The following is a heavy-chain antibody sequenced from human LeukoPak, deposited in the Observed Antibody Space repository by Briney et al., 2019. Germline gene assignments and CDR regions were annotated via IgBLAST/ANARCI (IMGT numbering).Heavy chain of an antibody. D-gene: IGHD1-1*01. CDR1: GFTFSNYT. J-gene: IGHJ4*02. Sequence: GGSLRLSCAASGFTFSNYTMHWVRQAPGKGLEWVAVIWYDGSNKYYADSVKGRFTISRDNSKNTLYLQMNSLRAEDTAVYYCARERHWNLYYFDYWGQGTLVTVSS. CDR2: IWYDGSNK. CDR3: ARERHWNLYYFDY. V-gene: IGHV3-33*08.